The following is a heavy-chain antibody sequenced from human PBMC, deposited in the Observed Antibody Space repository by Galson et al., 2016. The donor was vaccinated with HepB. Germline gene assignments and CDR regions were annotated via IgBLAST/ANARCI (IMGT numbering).Heavy chain of an antibody. CDR3: AEIPTVDW. J-gene: IGHJ4*01. CDR1: GFTFSNFW. CDR2: IKTDGSQM. D-gene: IGHD4-17*01. Sequence: SLRLSCAASGFTFSNFWMNWVRRAPGKGLEWVGNIKTDGSQMNYADSVKGRFTISRDNAMNSLFLQMNSLRAEDTAVYFWAEIPTVDWWGQGTLVTVSS. V-gene: IGHV3-7*03.